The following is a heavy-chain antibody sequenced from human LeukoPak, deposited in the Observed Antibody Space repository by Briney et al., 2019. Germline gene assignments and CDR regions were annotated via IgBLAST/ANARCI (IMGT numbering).Heavy chain of an antibody. V-gene: IGHV1-18*01. J-gene: IGHJ4*02. Sequence: ASVKVSCKASGYTFTSYGISWVRQAPGQGLEWMGWISAYNGNTNYAQKLQGRVTMTTDTSTSTAYMELRSLRSDDTAVYYCARALLPYGDYDYWGQGILVTVSS. D-gene: IGHD4-17*01. CDR2: ISAYNGNT. CDR3: ARALLPYGDYDY. CDR1: GYTFTSYG.